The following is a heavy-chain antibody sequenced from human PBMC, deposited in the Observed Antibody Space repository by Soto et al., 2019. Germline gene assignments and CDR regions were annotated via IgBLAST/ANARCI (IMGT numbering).Heavy chain of an antibody. J-gene: IGHJ5*02. V-gene: IGHV3-33*06. CDR3: AKVVMVATTQMGLFDP. CDR2: IWPDGDIE. Sequence: QVQLVESGGGVVQPGTSLRLSCVASGFTFYNYGLHWVRQAPGRGLEWVAAIWPDGDIEHYPDSVKGRFTISRDNSRNTLYLQMNVLRAEDTAMYYCAKVVMVATTQMGLFDPWGQGTLVIVSS. CDR1: GFTFYNYG. D-gene: IGHD2-21*01.